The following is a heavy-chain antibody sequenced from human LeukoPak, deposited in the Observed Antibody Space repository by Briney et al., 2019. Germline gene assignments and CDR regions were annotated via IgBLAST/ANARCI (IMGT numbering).Heavy chain of an antibody. CDR2: ISYDGSTK. V-gene: IGHV3-30*03. Sequence: GGSLRLSCAASGFAFNSYGMHWVRQAPGKGLEWVAVISYDGSTKYYVDSVKGRFTISRDNSKNTLYLQMNSLRAEDTAVYYCASGSRNLDHWGQGTLVTVSS. D-gene: IGHD1-1*01. CDR3: ASGSRNLDH. CDR1: GFAFNSYG. J-gene: IGHJ4*02.